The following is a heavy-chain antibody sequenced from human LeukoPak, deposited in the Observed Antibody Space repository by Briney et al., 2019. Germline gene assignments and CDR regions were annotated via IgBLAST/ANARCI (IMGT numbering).Heavy chain of an antibody. CDR3: ARHHGGGSGSYYSY. J-gene: IGHJ4*02. CDR1: GYSISSNYY. CDR2: ISHSGSP. V-gene: IGHV4-38-2*01. Sequence: SETLSLTCAVSGYSISSNYYWGWIRQPPGKGLEWIGSISHSGSPYYNPSLKSRVTISVDTSKYQFSLRLNSVTAADTAVYYCARHHGGGSGSYYSYWGQGTLVTVSS. D-gene: IGHD3-10*01.